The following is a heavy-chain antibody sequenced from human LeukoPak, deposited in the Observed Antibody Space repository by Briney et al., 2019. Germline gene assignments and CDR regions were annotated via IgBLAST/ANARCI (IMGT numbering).Heavy chain of an antibody. CDR3: ARVSSGYDIDY. D-gene: IGHD5-12*01. J-gene: IGHJ4*02. V-gene: IGHV1-69*06. Sequence: ASVKVSCKASGGTFSSYAISWVRQAPGQGLEWMGGIIPIFGTANYAQKFQGRVTITADKSTSTVYMELSSLRSEDTAVYYCARVSSGYDIDYWGQGTLVTVSS. CDR1: GGTFSSYA. CDR2: IIPIFGTA.